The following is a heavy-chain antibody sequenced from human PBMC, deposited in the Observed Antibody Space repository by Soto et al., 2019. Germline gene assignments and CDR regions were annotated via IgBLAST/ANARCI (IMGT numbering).Heavy chain of an antibody. D-gene: IGHD2-15*01. CDR1: GGTFSSYA. CDR2: IIPIFGTA. CDR3: ARNPVPYSGAYYYGMDV. V-gene: IGHV1-69*01. J-gene: IGHJ6*02. Sequence: QVQLVQSGAEVKKPGSSVKVSCKASGGTFSSYAISWVRQAPGQGLAWMGGIIPIFGTANYAQQFQGRVTITADESTRTAYMELSSLRSEDTAVYYCARNPVPYSGAYYYGMDVWGQGTTVTVSS.